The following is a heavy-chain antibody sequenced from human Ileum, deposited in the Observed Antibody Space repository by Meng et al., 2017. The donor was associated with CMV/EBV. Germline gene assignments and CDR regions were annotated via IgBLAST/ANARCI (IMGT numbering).Heavy chain of an antibody. CDR1: GDSISNYY. J-gene: IGHJ4*02. D-gene: IGHD3-22*01. CDR2: ISSSGNT. Sequence: QVQLQEVAPGLVAPWDTLSLTGTVSGDSISNYYWSWIRQPAGKKLEWNGRISSSGNTNYTPSLKSRVIMSLDTSNNQFFLKLTSVTAADTALYYCARGESRGYYYFDYWGQGILVTVSS. CDR3: ARGESRGYYYFDY. V-gene: IGHV4-4*07.